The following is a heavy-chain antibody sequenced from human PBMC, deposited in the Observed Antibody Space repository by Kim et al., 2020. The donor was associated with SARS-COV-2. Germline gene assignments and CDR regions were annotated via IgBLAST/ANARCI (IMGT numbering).Heavy chain of an antibody. CDR3: AKVSLGDDYYYYGMDV. Sequence: GGSLRLSCAASGFTFSSYGMHWVRQAPGKGLEWVAVISYDGSNKYYADSVKGRFTISRDNSKNTLYLQMNSLRAEDTAVYYCAKVSLGDDYYYYGMDVWGQGTTATFSS. J-gene: IGHJ6*02. V-gene: IGHV3-30*18. D-gene: IGHD3-9*01. CDR2: ISYDGSNK. CDR1: GFTFSSYG.